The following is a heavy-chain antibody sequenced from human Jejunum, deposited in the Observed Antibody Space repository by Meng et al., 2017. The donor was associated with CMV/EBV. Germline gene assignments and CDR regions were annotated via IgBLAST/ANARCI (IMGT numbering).Heavy chain of an antibody. Sequence: QLQLVQSGAEVKKPXXXXWXSXKAXGYTFTHHGISWIRQAPGQGLEWMGWISCYNGDTNYAQKLQGRVTMTTDTSTNTAYMNLRGLRSDDTAVYYCARDPSNTSGRYAYFDYWGQGTLVTVSS. CDR3: ARDPSNTSGRYAYFDY. J-gene: IGHJ4*02. V-gene: IGHV1-18*01. CDR1: GYTFTHHG. CDR2: ISCYNGDT. D-gene: IGHD6-19*01.